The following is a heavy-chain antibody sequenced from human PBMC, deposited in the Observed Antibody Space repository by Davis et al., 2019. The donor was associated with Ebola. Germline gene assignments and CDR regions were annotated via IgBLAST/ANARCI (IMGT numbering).Heavy chain of an antibody. CDR2: IYYSGST. D-gene: IGHD3-16*02. CDR1: GGSFSGYY. Sequence: SETLSLTCAVYGGSFSGYYWSWIRQPPGKGLEWIGSIYYSGSTYYNPSLKSRVTISVDTSKNQFSLKLSSVTAADTAVYYCARVRNDYVWGSYRPIRYYGMDVWGQGTTVTVSS. J-gene: IGHJ6*02. V-gene: IGHV4-34*01. CDR3: ARVRNDYVWGSYRPIRYYGMDV.